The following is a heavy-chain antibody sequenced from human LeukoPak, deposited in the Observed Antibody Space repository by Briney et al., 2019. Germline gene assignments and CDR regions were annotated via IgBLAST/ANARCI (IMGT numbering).Heavy chain of an antibody. Sequence: TEGSLRLSCAASGFTFSGYWMHWVRQAPGKGLAWVSVIRSDGSITPYADSVKGRFTISRDTAKNTLYLQMNSLRAEDTAVYYCVRDVGGFDIWGQGTMVTVSS. D-gene: IGHD3-16*01. CDR2: IRSDGSIT. V-gene: IGHV3-74*01. J-gene: IGHJ3*02. CDR3: VRDVGGFDI. CDR1: GFTFSGYW.